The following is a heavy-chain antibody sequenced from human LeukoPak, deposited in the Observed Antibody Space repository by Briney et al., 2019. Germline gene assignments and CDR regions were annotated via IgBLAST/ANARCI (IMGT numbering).Heavy chain of an antibody. V-gene: IGHV4-59*01. D-gene: IGHD5-18*01. J-gene: IGHJ4*02. CDR2: IYYNGNT. CDR1: GGSISNYY. Sequence: SETLSLTCTVSGGSISNYYWTWIRQPPGKGLEWIGYIYYNGNTNINPSLKSRVTISVDTSKYQFSLKLTSMTAADTAVYYCARDRSYGYFDYWGQGTLVTVSS. CDR3: ARDRSYGYFDY.